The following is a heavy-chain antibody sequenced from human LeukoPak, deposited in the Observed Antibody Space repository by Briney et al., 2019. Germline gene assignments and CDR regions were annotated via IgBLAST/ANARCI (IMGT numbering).Heavy chain of an antibody. CDR1: GYTFTSYG. CDR2: ISAYNGNT. J-gene: IGHJ3*02. Sequence: GASVKVSCKASGYTFTSYGISWVRQAPGQGLEWMGWISAYNGNTNYAQKLQGRVTITADESTSTAYMELSSLRSEDTAVYYCARDLDYYDSSGYVDAFDIWGQGTMVTVSS. V-gene: IGHV1-18*01. D-gene: IGHD3-22*01. CDR3: ARDLDYYDSSGYVDAFDI.